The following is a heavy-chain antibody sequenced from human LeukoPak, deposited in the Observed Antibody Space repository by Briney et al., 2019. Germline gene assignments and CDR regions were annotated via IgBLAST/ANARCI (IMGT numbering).Heavy chain of an antibody. D-gene: IGHD4-11*01. CDR3: AKDAQRGFDYSNSLED. V-gene: IGHV3-33*06. CDR2: IWSSGSTK. Sequence: ERSLRLSCAASGFTFSYYGFHWIRQAPGKGLEWVAVIWSSGSTKYYGDSVKGRFIIYRDDSQNTVYLQMNSLRAEDTAVYYCAKDAQRGFDYSNSLEDWGQGSLVTVSS. CDR1: GFTFSYYG. J-gene: IGHJ4*02.